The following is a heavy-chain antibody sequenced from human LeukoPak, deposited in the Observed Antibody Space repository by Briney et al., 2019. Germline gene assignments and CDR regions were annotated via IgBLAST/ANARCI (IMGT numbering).Heavy chain of an antibody. D-gene: IGHD1-26*01. J-gene: IGHJ4*02. CDR1: GYTFSSYT. CDR2: INTNTGNP. Sequence: ASVKVSCKASGYTFSSYTMNWVRQAPGQGLEWMGWINTNTGNPTYAQDYTGRFVFSLDTSVSTTCLQISRLKAEDTAVYYCASGPSYSGSNEYFGSWGQGTLVTVSS. CDR3: ASGPSYSGSNEYFGS. V-gene: IGHV7-4-1*02.